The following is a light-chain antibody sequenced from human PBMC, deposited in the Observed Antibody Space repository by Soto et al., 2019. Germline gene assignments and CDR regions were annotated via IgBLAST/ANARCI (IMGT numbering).Light chain of an antibody. J-gene: IGKJ1*01. CDR3: QFVTLVWT. CDR1: QSVSDTY. V-gene: IGKV3-20*01. CDR2: VAC. Sequence: EIVLTHSPGTLSLSPGERATLSCRASQSVSDTYLAWYQKKPGQPPRILIYVACNRSNGIPDRFSCSGSGTDFTLTVSRLEPEDCGVYYCQFVTLVWTFVQGSKVEIK.